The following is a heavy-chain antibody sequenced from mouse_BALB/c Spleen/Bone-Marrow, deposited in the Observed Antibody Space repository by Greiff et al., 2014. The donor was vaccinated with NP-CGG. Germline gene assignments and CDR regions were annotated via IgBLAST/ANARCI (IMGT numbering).Heavy chain of an antibody. CDR1: GFNIKDTY. J-gene: IGHJ4*01. V-gene: IGHV14-3*02. CDR2: IDPANGNT. CDR3: AQGYDWAMDY. D-gene: IGHD2-14*01. Sequence: DVKLQESGAELVKPGASVKLSCTASGFNIKDTYIHWVKQRPEQGLEWIGRIDPANGNTKYDPNFQGKATITTDTSSNTAYLQLSSLTSEDTAVYYCAQGYDWAMDYWGQGTSVTVSS.